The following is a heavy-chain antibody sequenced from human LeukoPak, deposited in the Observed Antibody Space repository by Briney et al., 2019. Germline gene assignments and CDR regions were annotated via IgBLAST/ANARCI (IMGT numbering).Heavy chain of an antibody. J-gene: IGHJ6*03. Sequence: PSETLSLTCAVDGAFFSVYYWSWIRPPAGEGLGWIGEIHHSGSTNYNPSLKSRVTISINPSNNQFSLKLSSVTAASTAVYYCASAAHYYYSMDAWGKGTTVTVSS. CDR3: ASAAHYYYSMDA. D-gene: IGHD2-2*01. V-gene: IGHV4-34*01. CDR2: IHHSGST. CDR1: GAFFSVYY.